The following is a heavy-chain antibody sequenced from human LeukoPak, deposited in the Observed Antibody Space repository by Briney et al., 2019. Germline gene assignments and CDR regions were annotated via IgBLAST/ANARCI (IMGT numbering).Heavy chain of an antibody. D-gene: IGHD3-10*01. CDR3: AGFSYRYYYGSGSYYPNDY. CDR2: ISAYNGNT. CDR1: GYTFTSYG. V-gene: IGHV1-18*01. J-gene: IGHJ4*02. Sequence: ASVKLSCKASGYTFTSYGISWVRQAPGQGLEWMGWISAYNGNTNYAQKLQGRVTMTTDTSTSTAYMELRSLRSDDTAVYYCAGFSYRYYYGSGSYYPNDYWGQGTLVTVSS.